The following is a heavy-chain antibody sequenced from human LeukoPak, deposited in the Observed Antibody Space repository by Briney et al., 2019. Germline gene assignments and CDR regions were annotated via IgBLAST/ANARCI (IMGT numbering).Heavy chain of an antibody. Sequence: SETLSLTCTVSGGSISSSSYYWGWIRQPPGKGLEWIGSIYYSGSTYYNPSLKSRVTISVDTSKNQFSLKLSSVTAADTAVYYCARSYDFWSGYYDYWGQGTLVTVSS. J-gene: IGHJ4*02. V-gene: IGHV4-39*01. CDR3: ARSYDFWSGYYDY. CDR1: GGSISSSSYY. D-gene: IGHD3-3*01. CDR2: IYYSGST.